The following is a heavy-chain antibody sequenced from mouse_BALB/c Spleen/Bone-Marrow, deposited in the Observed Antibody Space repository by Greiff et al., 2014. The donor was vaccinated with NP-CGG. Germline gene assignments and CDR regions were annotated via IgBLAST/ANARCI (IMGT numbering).Heavy chain of an antibody. V-gene: IGHV5-17*02. CDR1: GFTFSSFG. CDR3: VRSGSSSGYFDY. D-gene: IGHD1-1*01. J-gene: IGHJ2*01. Sequence: VQLKESGGGLVQPGGSRKLSCAASGFTFSSFGMHWVRQAPEKGLEWVAYISSGSSTIYYADTVMGRFTISRDNPKNTLFLQMTSLRSEYAAMYYCVRSGSSSGYFDYWGQGTTLTVSS. CDR2: ISSGSSTI.